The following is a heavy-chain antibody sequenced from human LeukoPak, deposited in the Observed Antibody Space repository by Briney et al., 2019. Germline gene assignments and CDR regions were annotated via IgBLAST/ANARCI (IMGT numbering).Heavy chain of an antibody. J-gene: IGHJ6*03. V-gene: IGHV3-23*01. CDR1: GFTFSNYA. CDR2: FSFNGVTT. CDR3: AKGGYSSGRYFYYYMDV. Sequence: PGGSLRLSCAASGFTFSNYAMSWVRQAPGQGLEWVSTFSFNGVTTYYADSAKGRFTISRDNSKNTVYLQMNNLRAEDTAVYYCAKGGYSSGRYFYYYMDVWGEGTTVTVSS. D-gene: IGHD5-18*01.